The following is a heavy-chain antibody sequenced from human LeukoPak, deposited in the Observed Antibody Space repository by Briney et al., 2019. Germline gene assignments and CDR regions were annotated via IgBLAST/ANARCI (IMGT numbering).Heavy chain of an antibody. CDR2: MYTSGST. J-gene: IGHJ4*02. Sequence: SQTLSLTCTGSVGSISRGSYYWSCIRHPACNGLEWSGRMYTSGSTNYNPSLKSRVTISVATSKNQFSLKLSSVTAADTAVYYCATSIAVAGPTFDYWGQGTLVTVSS. D-gene: IGHD6-19*01. V-gene: IGHV4-61*02. CDR3: ATSIAVAGPTFDY. CDR1: VGSISRGSYY.